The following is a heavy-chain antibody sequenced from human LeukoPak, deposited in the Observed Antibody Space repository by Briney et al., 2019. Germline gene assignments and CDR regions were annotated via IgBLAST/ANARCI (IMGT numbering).Heavy chain of an antibody. CDR3: ARTAGVAVAGSRQYFDY. CDR1: GGSISSYY. D-gene: IGHD6-19*01. V-gene: IGHV4-4*07. J-gene: IGHJ4*02. Sequence: SETLSLTCTVSGGSISSYYWSWIRQPAGKGLEWIGRIYTSGSTNYNPSLKSRVTMSVGTSKNQFSLKLSSVTAADTAVYYCARTAGVAVAGSRQYFDYWGQGTLVTVSS. CDR2: IYTSGST.